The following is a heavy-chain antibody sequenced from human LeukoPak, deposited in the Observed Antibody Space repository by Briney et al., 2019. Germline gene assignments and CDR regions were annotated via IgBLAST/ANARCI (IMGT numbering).Heavy chain of an antibody. CDR3: ARPSCGGGGSCYLSYYYYGMDV. D-gene: IGHD2-15*01. J-gene: IGHJ6*02. CDR2: ISAYNGNT. Sequence: ASVKVSCKASGYTFTSYGISWVRQAPGQGLEWMGWISAYNGNTNYAQKLQGRVTMTTDASTSTAYMELRSLRSDDTAVYYCARPSCGGGGSCYLSYYYYGMDVWGQGTTVTVSS. CDR1: GYTFTSYG. V-gene: IGHV1-18*01.